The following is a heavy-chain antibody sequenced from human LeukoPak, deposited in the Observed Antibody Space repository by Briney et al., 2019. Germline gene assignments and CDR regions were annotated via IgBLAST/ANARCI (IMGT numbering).Heavy chain of an antibody. CDR3: AKRGVVIRVILVGFHKEAYYFDS. J-gene: IGHJ4*02. Sequence: HSGGSLRLSCVVSGITLSNYGMSWVRQAPGKGLEWVAGISGSGGGTQYADSVKGRFTISRDNRKNTPYLQMNSLRAEDTAMYFCAKRGVVIRVILVGFHKEAYYFDSWGQGALVTVSS. CDR1: GITLSNYG. V-gene: IGHV3-23*01. CDR2: ISGSGGGT. D-gene: IGHD3-22*01.